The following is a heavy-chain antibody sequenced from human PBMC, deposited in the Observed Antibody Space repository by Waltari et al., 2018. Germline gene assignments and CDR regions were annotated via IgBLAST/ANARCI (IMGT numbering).Heavy chain of an antibody. J-gene: IGHJ5*02. CDR2: IYHSGST. V-gene: IGHV4-38-2*01. CDR3: ARHPQWLAPFNWFDP. CDR1: GYSISSGYY. D-gene: IGHD6-19*01. Sequence: QVQLQESGPGLVKPSETLSLTCAVSGYSISSGYYWGWIRQPPGKGLEWIGSIYHSGSTYYNPSRKSRVTISVDTSKNQFSLKLSSVTAADTAVYYCARHPQWLAPFNWFDPWGQGTLVTVSS.